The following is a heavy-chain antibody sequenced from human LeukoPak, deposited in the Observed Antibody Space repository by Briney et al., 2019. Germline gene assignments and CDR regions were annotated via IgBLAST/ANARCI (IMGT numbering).Heavy chain of an antibody. Sequence: GGSLRLSCAASGFTFSSYAMSWVRQAPGKGLEWVSAISGSGGSTYYADSVKGRFTISRDNSKNTLYLQMNSLRAEDTAVYYCAKENLYYYDSSGSAFDYWGQGTLVTVSS. CDR2: ISGSGGST. D-gene: IGHD3-22*01. CDR1: GFTFSSYA. CDR3: AKENLYYYDSSGSAFDY. J-gene: IGHJ4*02. V-gene: IGHV3-23*01.